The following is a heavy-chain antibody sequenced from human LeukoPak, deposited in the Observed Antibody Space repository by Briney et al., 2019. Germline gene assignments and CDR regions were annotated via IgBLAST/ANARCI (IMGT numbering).Heavy chain of an antibody. D-gene: IGHD3-22*01. CDR3: ARHYFDSGAYYAIDAFTV. CDR2: TYHSGST. CDR1: GYSISSDYY. V-gene: IGHV4-38-2*01. Sequence: SETLSLTCAVSGYSISSDYYWGWIRQPPGKGLEWIGSTYHSGSTYYNPSLKSRVTISVDTSKNQFSLKLSSVTAADTALYYCARHYFDSGAYYAIDAFTVWGRGTMVTVSS. J-gene: IGHJ3*01.